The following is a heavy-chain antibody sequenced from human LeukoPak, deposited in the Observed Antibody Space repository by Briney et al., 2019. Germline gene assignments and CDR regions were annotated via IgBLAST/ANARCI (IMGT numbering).Heavy chain of an antibody. CDR3: ARDKGGTMIVVDTDAFDI. CDR1: GNTLTELS. V-gene: IGHV1-24*01. CDR2: FDPEDGET. Sequence: ASVKVSCKVSGNTLTELSMHWVRQAPGKGLEWMGGFDPEDGETIYAQKFQGRVTMTEDTSTDTAYMELSSLRSEDTAVYYCARDKGGTMIVVDTDAFDIWGQGTMVTVSS. D-gene: IGHD3-22*01. J-gene: IGHJ3*02.